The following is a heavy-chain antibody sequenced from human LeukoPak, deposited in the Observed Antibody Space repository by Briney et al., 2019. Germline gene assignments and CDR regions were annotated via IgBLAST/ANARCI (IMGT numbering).Heavy chain of an antibody. D-gene: IGHD2-21*02. CDR3: ARAAYCGGDCYSDDY. CDR2: IIPIFGIA. Sequence: SVKVSCKASGGTFSSYAISWVRQAPGQGLEWMGRIIPIFGIANYAQKFQGRVTITADKSTSTAYMELSSLRSEDTAVYYCARAAYCGGDCYSDDYWGQGTLATVSS. CDR1: GGTFSSYA. V-gene: IGHV1-69*04. J-gene: IGHJ4*02.